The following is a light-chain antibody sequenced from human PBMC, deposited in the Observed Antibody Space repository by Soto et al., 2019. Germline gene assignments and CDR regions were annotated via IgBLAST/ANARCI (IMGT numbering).Light chain of an antibody. CDR1: SSDVGTYDY. V-gene: IGLV2-14*01. CDR2: EVT. Sequence: QSVLTQPASVSGSPGQSITISCTGTSSDVGTYDYVSWYQQHPGKAHKLIIYEVTNRPSGVSNRFAGSKSANTAYLTISGLQAEDEADYYCSSYTSSSTLYVFGTGTKVTV. CDR3: SSYTSSSTLYV. J-gene: IGLJ1*01.